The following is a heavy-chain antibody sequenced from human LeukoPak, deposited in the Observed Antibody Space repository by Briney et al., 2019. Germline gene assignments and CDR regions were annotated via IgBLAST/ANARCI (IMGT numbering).Heavy chain of an antibody. CDR2: IIPIFGTA. CDR1: GGTFSSYA. D-gene: IGHD3-22*01. J-gene: IGHJ1*01. V-gene: IGHV1-69*13. Sequence: SVKVSCKASGGTFSSYAISWVRQAPGQGLEWMGGIIPIFGTANYAQKFQGRVTITADESTSTAYMELSSLRSKDTAVYYCASTTYYYDSSGYYYLEYFQHWGQGTLVTVSS. CDR3: ASTTYYYDSSGYYYLEYFQH.